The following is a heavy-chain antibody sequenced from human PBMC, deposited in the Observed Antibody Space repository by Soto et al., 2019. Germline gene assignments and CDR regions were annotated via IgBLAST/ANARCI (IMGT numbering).Heavy chain of an antibody. CDR2: INHSGST. CDR1: GGSFSGYY. V-gene: IGHV4-34*01. J-gene: IGHJ3*02. CDR3: AREGRVVTGAFDI. D-gene: IGHD3-3*01. Sequence: SETLSLTCAVYGGSFSGYYWSWIRQPPGKGLEWIGEINHSGSTNYNPSLKSRVTISVDTSKNQFSLKLSSVTAVDTAVYYCAREGRVVTGAFDIWGQGTMVTVSS.